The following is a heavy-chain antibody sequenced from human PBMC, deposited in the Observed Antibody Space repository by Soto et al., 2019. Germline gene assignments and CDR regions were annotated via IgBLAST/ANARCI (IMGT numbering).Heavy chain of an antibody. CDR2: ISAYNGNT. Sequence: QVQLVQSGAEVKKPGASVKVSCKASGYTFTSYVISWVRQAPGQGLEWMGWISAYNGNTNYAQKLQGRVTMTTDTSTSTAYMELRSLRSDDTAVYYCARVYRITMVRGELSEYWGQGTLVTVSS. CDR3: ARVYRITMVRGELSEY. CDR1: GYTFTSYV. V-gene: IGHV1-18*01. J-gene: IGHJ4*02. D-gene: IGHD3-10*01.